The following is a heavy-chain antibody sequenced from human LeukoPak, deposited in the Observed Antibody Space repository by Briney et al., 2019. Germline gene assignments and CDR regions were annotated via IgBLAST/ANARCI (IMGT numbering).Heavy chain of an antibody. Sequence: SEILSLTCTVSGASISGYYWSWIRQPPGKGLEWIGYIYYSGSTDYNPSLKSRVTMSVDTSKNQFSLKLSSMTAADTAVYHCARYLRSSSICYMDIWGKGTTVTVSS. CDR1: GASISGYY. CDR3: ARYLRSSSICYMDI. V-gene: IGHV4-59*01. J-gene: IGHJ6*03. CDR2: IYYSGST. D-gene: IGHD6-6*01.